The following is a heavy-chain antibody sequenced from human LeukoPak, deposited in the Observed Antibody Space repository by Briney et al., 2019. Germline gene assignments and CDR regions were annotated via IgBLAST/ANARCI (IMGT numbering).Heavy chain of an antibody. CDR3: ARERLYGIVGAPPGYYGMDV. CDR1: GDSISSSNW. V-gene: IGHV4/OR15-8*01. Sequence: PSETLSLTCDVSGDSISSSNWWNWVRQPPGKGLEWIGGIYHSGSTNYNPSLKSRVTMSVDKSKNQFSLKLSSVTAADTAVFYCARERLYGIVGAPPGYYGMDVWGQGTTVTVSS. J-gene: IGHJ6*02. CDR2: IYHSGST. D-gene: IGHD1-26*01.